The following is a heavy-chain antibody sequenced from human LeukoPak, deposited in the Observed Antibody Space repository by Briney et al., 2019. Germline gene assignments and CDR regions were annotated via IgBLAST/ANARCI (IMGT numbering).Heavy chain of an antibody. Sequence: ASVKVSCKASGYTFTSYGVNWVRQAPGHGLEWMGWISAYNGNTKFAQNLQGRVTMTTDTSTSTAYMELRSLRSDDTALYYCARGGYSYGYMGYSDYWGQGTLVTVSS. V-gene: IGHV1-18*01. CDR3: ARGGYSYGYMGYSDY. CDR1: GYTFTSYG. D-gene: IGHD5-18*01. J-gene: IGHJ4*02. CDR2: ISAYNGNT.